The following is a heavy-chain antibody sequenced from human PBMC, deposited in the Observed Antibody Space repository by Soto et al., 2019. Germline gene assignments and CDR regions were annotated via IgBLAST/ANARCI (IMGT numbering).Heavy chain of an antibody. CDR2: IYTSGST. CDR3: AREEYGRVAAAGFYGMDV. J-gene: IGHJ6*02. V-gene: IGHV4-4*07. Sequence: TLSLTCTVSGGSISSYYWSWIRQPAGKGLEWIGRIYTSGSTNYNPSLKSRVTMSVDTSKNQFSLKLSSVTAADTAVYYCAREEYGRVAAAGFYGMDVWGQGTTVTVSS. D-gene: IGHD6-13*01. CDR1: GGSISSYY.